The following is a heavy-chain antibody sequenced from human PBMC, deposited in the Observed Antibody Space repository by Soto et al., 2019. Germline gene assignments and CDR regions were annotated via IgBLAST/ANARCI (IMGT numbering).Heavy chain of an antibody. J-gene: IGHJ5*02. D-gene: IGHD1-20*01. CDR3: ARDIIATFPPPPGDGGWFDP. Sequence: ASVKVSCKASGYTFISYAMHWVRQAPGQRLEWMGWINAGNGNTKYSQKFQGRVTITRDTSASTAYMELSSLRSEDTAVYYCARDIIATFPPPPGDGGWFDPWGQGTLVTVSS. CDR2: INAGNGNT. CDR1: GYTFISYA. V-gene: IGHV1-3*01.